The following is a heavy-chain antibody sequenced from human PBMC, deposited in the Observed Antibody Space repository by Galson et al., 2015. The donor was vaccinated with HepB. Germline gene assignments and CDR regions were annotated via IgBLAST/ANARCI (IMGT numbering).Heavy chain of an antibody. D-gene: IGHD6-19*01. CDR2: IWYDGSNK. Sequence: SLRLSCAASGFTFSSYGMHWVRQAPGKGLEWVAVIWYDGSNKYYADSVKGRFTISRDNSKNTLYLQMNSLRAEDTAVYYCARENFVGLPPGIAVAGFDYWGQGTLVTVSS. CDR3: ARENFVGLPPGIAVAGFDY. CDR1: GFTFSSYG. J-gene: IGHJ4*02. V-gene: IGHV3-33*01.